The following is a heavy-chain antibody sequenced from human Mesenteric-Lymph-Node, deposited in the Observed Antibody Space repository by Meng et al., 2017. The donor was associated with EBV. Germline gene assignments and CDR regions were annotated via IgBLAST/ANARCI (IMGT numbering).Heavy chain of an antibody. CDR3: TRNGDGLAL. Sequence: EVQLVGSGGGLVRPGGCLRLSCAASGFRFSDYSMVWVRQAPGKGLVWVSYISQDGSITSYVDSVKGRFTISRDNAKNTLFLQMNSLGVDDTAMYYCTRNGDGLALWGRGTLVTVSS. CDR2: ISQDGSIT. V-gene: IGHV3-74*01. J-gene: IGHJ2*01. CDR1: GFRFSDYS. D-gene: IGHD3-10*01.